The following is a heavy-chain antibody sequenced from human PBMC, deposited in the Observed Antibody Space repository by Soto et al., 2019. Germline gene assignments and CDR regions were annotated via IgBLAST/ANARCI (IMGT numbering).Heavy chain of an antibody. CDR2: INPKTGVT. J-gene: IGHJ5*02. D-gene: IGHD4-17*01. Sequence: QVQLLQSGAEMKQPGASVKVYCRTSGYTFTAFYLHWVRRAPGQGLEWMGWINPKTGVTNYTQNFKGWVTMTRDTSISTAYLELRRLRPADTAFYFCARDRHAYGVSSGSGVGWIDPWGQGTLVTVSS. CDR3: ARDRHAYGVSSGSGVGWIDP. CDR1: GYTFTAFY. V-gene: IGHV1-2*04.